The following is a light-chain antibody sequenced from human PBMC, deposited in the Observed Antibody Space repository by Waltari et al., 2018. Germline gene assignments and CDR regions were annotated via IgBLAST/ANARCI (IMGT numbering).Light chain of an antibody. J-gene: IGKJ1*01. CDR1: QDIGSS. CDR2: AAS. Sequence: EIQMTQSPSSVFASVGDRVAITCRATQDIGSSLAWYQRKPGQGPNLLIYAASNLQTGVPSRFSGSGSGADFTLTINSLQPEDFAVYYCQQGHSVPPTFGQGTRVEIK. CDR3: QQGHSVPPT. V-gene: IGKV1-12*01.